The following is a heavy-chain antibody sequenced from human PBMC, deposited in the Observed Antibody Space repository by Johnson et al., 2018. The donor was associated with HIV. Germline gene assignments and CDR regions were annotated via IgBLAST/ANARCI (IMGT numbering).Heavy chain of an antibody. D-gene: IGHD3-16*02. CDR1: GFTFDDYG. J-gene: IGHJ3*02. V-gene: IGHV3-20*04. CDR2: INGNGGST. CDR3: AREIPSDYVWGRYLPGAFDI. Sequence: EMQLVESGGGVVRPGGSLRLSCAASGFTFDDYGMSWVRQAPGKGLVWVSGINGNGGSTGYADPVKGRFTIPRDNAKTSLYLQMNSRGAEDTAFYYCAREIPSDYVWGRYLPGAFDIWGQGTMVTVSS.